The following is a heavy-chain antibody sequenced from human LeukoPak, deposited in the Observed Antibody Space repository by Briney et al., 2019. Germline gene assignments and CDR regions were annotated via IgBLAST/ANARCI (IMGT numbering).Heavy chain of an antibody. CDR1: GYTFTSCD. CDR2: MNPNSGNT. J-gene: IGHJ4*02. Sequence: ASVKVSCKASGYTFTSCDINWVRQATGQGLEWMGWMNPNSGNTGYGQSFQGRITMTRDISMGTAYMELSNLTSEDTAIYYCTRGASGRRDNGGQGTLVTVSA. V-gene: IGHV1-8*01. D-gene: IGHD6-19*01. CDR3: TRGASGRRDN.